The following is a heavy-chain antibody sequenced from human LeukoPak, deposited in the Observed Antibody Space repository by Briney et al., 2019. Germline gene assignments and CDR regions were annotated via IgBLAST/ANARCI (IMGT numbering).Heavy chain of an antibody. CDR1: GFTFSSYA. CDR3: ANDYYKLAVAAAGTVDY. CDR2: ISGSGGST. J-gene: IGHJ4*02. V-gene: IGHV3-23*01. Sequence: GGSLRLSCAASGFTFSSYAMSWVRQAPGKGLEWVSAISGSGGSTYYADSVKGRFTISRDNSKNTLYLQMNSLRAEDTAVYYCANDYYKLAVAAAGTVDYWGQGTLVTVSS. D-gene: IGHD6-13*01.